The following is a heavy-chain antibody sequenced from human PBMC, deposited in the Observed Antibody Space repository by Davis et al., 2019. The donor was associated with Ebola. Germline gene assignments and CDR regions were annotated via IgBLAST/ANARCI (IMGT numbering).Heavy chain of an antibody. CDR3: ARFLEWKADY. CDR1: GYSFTSYW. V-gene: IGHV5-51*01. D-gene: IGHD3-3*01. Sequence: GESLKIPCKGSGYSFTSYWIGWVRRMPGKGLEWMGIIYPGDSDTRYSPSFQGQVTISADKSITTAYLQWSSLRASDTAMYYCARFLEWKADYWGQGTLVTVSS. J-gene: IGHJ4*02. CDR2: IYPGDSDT.